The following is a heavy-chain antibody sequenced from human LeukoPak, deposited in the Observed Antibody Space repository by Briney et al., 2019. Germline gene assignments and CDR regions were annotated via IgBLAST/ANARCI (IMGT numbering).Heavy chain of an antibody. V-gene: IGHV4-39*01. J-gene: IGHJ6*02. D-gene: IGHD6-19*01. Sequence: PSETLSLTCTVSGGSISSRRYYWGWIRQPPGRGLEWIGSIYYSGSTYYNASLKSRVTTSVDTSKNQCSLKLTSVTAADTAVYYCAIQRLDGTDVWGQGITVTVSS. CDR2: IYYSGST. CDR3: AIQRLDGTDV. CDR1: GGSISSRRYY.